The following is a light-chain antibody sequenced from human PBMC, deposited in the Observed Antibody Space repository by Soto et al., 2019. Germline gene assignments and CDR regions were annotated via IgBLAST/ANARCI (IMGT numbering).Light chain of an antibody. V-gene: IGKV3-15*01. Sequence: EIVMTQSPATLSVSPGERATLSCRASQSISSNLAWYQQKNGQTPRLLIYGASTRAAGIPARFSGSGSGTDFTVTISSLQSEDFAVYYCQQYNNWPPFSFGPGTKVDIK. CDR2: GAS. J-gene: IGKJ3*01. CDR3: QQYNNWPPFS. CDR1: QSISSN.